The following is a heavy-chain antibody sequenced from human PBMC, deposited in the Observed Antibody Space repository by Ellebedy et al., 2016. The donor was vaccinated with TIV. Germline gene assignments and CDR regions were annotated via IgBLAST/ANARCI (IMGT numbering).Heavy chain of an antibody. V-gene: IGHV4-59*08. Sequence: MPSETLSLTCTASGRPISSYYWSWIPQFPGKGLEWIGYIYYSGSTNYNPSLKSRVTISVDTSKNQFSLKLSSVTAADTAVYYCARSPARQYRPTIYDYWGQGTLVTVSS. D-gene: IGHD3-3*01. CDR1: GRPISSYY. CDR3: ARSPARQYRPTIYDY. CDR2: IYYSGST. J-gene: IGHJ4*02.